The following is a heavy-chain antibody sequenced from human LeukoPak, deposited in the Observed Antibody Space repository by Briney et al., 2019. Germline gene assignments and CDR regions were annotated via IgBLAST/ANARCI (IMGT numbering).Heavy chain of an antibody. CDR1: GGSMNTYF. CDR3: ARMDYSNVSCYLYY. J-gene: IGHJ4*02. V-gene: IGHV4-4*08. Sequence: SETLSLTCTVPGGSMNTYFWSWIRQPPGKGLERIGYLLSRGRYNYSGGSTNYIPSINSRVTISLDTYKNQFSLRLSSVTAADTVVYYCARMDYSNVSCYLYYWGQGALVTVSS. CDR2: YLLSRGRYNYSGGST. D-gene: IGHD2-8*01.